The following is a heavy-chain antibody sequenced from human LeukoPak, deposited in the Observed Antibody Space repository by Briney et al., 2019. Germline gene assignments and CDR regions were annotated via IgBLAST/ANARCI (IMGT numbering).Heavy chain of an antibody. D-gene: IGHD4-11*01. CDR1: GGSISSYY. J-gene: IGHJ3*02. CDR2: IFSSEST. Sequence: PSETLSLTCTVSGGSISSYYWSWIRQPAGKGLEWIGRIFSSESTNYNPSLKGRVTMSLDTSKNQFSLRLSSVTAADTAVYYCARAPPTVKDAFDIWGQGTMVTVSS. CDR3: ARAPPTVKDAFDI. V-gene: IGHV4-4*07.